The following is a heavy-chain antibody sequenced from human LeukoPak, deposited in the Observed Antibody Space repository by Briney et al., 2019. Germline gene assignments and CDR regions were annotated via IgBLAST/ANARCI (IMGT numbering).Heavy chain of an antibody. V-gene: IGHV4-4*09. CDR3: VQTTGWPGFDY. Sequence: SETLSLTCTTSGVSISRFYWSWVRQPPGKGLEWIGNIYNGVPTFFTPSLKSRVTISVDTSKRQFSLQLASVTAADTAAYYCVQTTGWPGFDYWGQGILVTVSS. CDR1: GVSISRFY. CDR2: IYNGVPT. D-gene: IGHD6-19*01. J-gene: IGHJ4*02.